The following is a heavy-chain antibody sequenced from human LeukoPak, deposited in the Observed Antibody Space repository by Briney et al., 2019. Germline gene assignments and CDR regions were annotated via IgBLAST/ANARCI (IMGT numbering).Heavy chain of an antibody. V-gene: IGHV4-34*01. CDR3: ATRGGYSYGARGY. CDR1: GGSFSGYY. CDR2: INHSGST. D-gene: IGHD5-18*01. Sequence: SETLSLTCAVYGGSFSGYYWSWIRQPPGKGLEWIGEINHSGSTNYNPSLKSRVTISVDTSKNQFSLKLSSVTAADTAVYYCATRGGYSYGARGYWGQGTLVAVPS. J-gene: IGHJ4*02.